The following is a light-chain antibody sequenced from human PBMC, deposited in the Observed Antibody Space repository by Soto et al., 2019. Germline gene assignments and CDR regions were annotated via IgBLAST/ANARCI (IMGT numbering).Light chain of an antibody. CDR2: GVS. V-gene: IGLV2-14*01. CDR1: NSDVGDYNY. CDR3: SSYTATNTMV. Sequence: QSALTQPASVSGAPGQSITISCTGTNSDVGDYNYVAWYQQHPGKAPKLIIYGVSNRPSGISNRFSGSKSGNTASLTVSGLQVEDEADYYCSSYTATNTMVFGGGTKLTVL. J-gene: IGLJ2*01.